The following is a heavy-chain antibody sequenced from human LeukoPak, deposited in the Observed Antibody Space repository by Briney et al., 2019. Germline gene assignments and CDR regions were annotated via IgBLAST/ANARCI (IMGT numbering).Heavy chain of an antibody. CDR1: GFTFDDYA. Sequence: GGSLRLSCVASGFTFDDYAMYWVRQAPGKGLEWVSGISWNSGSIGYADSVKGRFTISRDNAKNSLYLQMNSLGPEDTALYYCVKGTQVIRPVTYFDYWGQGTLVTVSS. J-gene: IGHJ4*02. V-gene: IGHV3-9*01. CDR2: ISWNSGSI. CDR3: VKGTQVIRPVTYFDY. D-gene: IGHD2-21*01.